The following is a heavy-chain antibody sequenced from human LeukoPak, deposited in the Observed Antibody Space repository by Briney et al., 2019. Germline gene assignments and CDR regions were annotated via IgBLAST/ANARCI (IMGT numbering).Heavy chain of an antibody. CDR1: GFTFSSYW. V-gene: IGHV3-74*01. Sequence: GGSLRLSCAASGFTFSSYWMNWVRQAPGKGLVWVLRIASDGSSTTYADSVKGRFSISRDNAKNTLYLQMNSLRVEDTAVYYCARGRPHGNDYWGQETLVTVSS. CDR3: ARGRPHGNDY. D-gene: IGHD4-23*01. CDR2: IASDGSST. J-gene: IGHJ4*02.